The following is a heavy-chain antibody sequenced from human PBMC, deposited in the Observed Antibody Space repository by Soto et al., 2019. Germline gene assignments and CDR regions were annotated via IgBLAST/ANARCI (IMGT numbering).Heavy chain of an antibody. J-gene: IGHJ6*03. D-gene: IGHD3-10*01. CDR3: ARRSMNYYYYYMDV. CDR2: IDAGNGDT. V-gene: IGHV1-3*01. Sequence: ASVKVSCKASGYTFTDYAVHWVRQAPGQRLEWMGWIDAGNGDTKYSQKFQDRVTITRDTSASTAYMELSSLRSEDTAVYYCARRSMNYYYYYMDVWGKGTTVTVSS. CDR1: GYTFTDYA.